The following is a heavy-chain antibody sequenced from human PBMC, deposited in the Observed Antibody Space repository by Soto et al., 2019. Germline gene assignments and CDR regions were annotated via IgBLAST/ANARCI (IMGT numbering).Heavy chain of an antibody. CDR3: ACRERVDAFDI. V-gene: IGHV1-69*01. CDR2: IIPILGSA. Sequence: QVQLVQSGAEVKKPGSSVKVSCKASGGAFSSNAISWVRQAPGQGLEWMGGIIPILGSAHYAQKFQDRLTITAYGSTAITYMERNSLRSEDAAVYYCACRERVDAFDIWGQGTLVTVSS. CDR1: GGAFSSNA. D-gene: IGHD1-26*01. J-gene: IGHJ3*02.